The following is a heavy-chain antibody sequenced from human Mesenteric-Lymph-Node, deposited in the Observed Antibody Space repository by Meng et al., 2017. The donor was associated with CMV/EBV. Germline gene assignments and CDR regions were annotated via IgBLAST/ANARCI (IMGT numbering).Heavy chain of an antibody. CDR2: INHSGST. D-gene: IGHD3-9*01. CDR1: GGSFSGYY. J-gene: IGHJ4*02. Sequence: VQLHQLGAGLLKPSETLSVTCAAYGGSFSGYYWNWIRQSPEKGLEWIGEINHSGSTTYNPSFTSRIIISVDTSTNQISLNMSSVTAADTAVYYCARGSSYDILTGYFDYWGQGALVTVSS. CDR3: ARGSSYDILTGYFDY. V-gene: IGHV4-34*01.